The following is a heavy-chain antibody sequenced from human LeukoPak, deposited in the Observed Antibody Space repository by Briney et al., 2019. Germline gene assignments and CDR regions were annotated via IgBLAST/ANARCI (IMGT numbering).Heavy chain of an antibody. CDR1: GFTFTSYG. D-gene: IGHD3-10*01. Sequence: GGSLRLSCAASGFTFTSYGMHWVRQAPGKGLEWVAAIWHDGRRKIYADSVKGRFSISRDDSMNTLYLQMNSLRAGDTALYFCARDLSYGSGEFWGQGTLVTVSS. CDR2: IWHDGRRK. CDR3: ARDLSYGSGEF. J-gene: IGHJ4*02. V-gene: IGHV3-33*01.